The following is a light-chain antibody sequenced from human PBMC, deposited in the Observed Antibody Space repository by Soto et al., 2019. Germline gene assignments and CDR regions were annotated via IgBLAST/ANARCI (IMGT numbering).Light chain of an antibody. V-gene: IGKV1-39*01. CDR3: QQSYRNPRT. J-gene: IGKJ1*01. CDR1: QSISNF. CDR2: AAS. Sequence: DIQMTQSPSFLSASAGDRVTIFCRASQSISNFLHWYQQKPGKAPKLMLYAASNLDSGFPSRFGGSGSGTDFTLTISSLQPEDFATYYCQQSYRNPRTFGLGTKVDIK.